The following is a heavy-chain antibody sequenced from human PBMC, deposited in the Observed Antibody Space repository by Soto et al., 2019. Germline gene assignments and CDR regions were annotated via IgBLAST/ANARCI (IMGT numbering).Heavy chain of an antibody. CDR2: INDSGST. Sequence: QVQLQQRGAGLLKPSETLSLTCAVYGGSFSGYYWSWIRQPPGKGLEWIGEINDSGSTNYNPSLKSRVTISVDTSKNQFSLKLSSVNAADTALYYCAREAYSSSSDQYYFDYWGQGTLVTVSS. J-gene: IGHJ4*02. CDR3: AREAYSSSSDQYYFDY. V-gene: IGHV4-34*01. D-gene: IGHD6-6*01. CDR1: GGSFSGYY.